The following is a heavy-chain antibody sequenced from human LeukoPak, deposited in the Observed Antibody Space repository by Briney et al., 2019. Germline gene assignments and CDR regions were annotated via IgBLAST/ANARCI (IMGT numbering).Heavy chain of an antibody. CDR1: GGSISSGGYY. Sequence: KSSQTLSLTCTVSGGSISSGGYYWSWIRQHPGKGLEWIGYIYYSGSTYYNPSLKSRVTISVDTSENQFSLRLSSVTAADTAVYYCARHAGSPYYFDYWGQGTLVTVSS. CDR3: ARHAGSPYYFDY. CDR2: IYYSGST. D-gene: IGHD3-10*01. J-gene: IGHJ4*02. V-gene: IGHV4-31*03.